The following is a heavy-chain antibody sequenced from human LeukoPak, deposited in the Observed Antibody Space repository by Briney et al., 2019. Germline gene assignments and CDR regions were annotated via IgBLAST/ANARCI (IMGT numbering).Heavy chain of an antibody. V-gene: IGHV1-46*01. CDR3: ARGVATNY. Sequence: GASVKVSCKASGYTFVSYLIHWVREAPGQGLEWMGIISPNDGNTQYAPKFRGRVTMTRDISTTTAYMELSSLISGDTAVYYCARGVATNYWGQGTLVTVSS. D-gene: IGHD1-26*01. J-gene: IGHJ4*02. CDR2: ISPNDGNT. CDR1: GYTFVSYL.